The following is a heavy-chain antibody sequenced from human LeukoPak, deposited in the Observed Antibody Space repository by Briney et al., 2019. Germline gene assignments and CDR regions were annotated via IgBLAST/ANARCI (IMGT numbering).Heavy chain of an antibody. J-gene: IGHJ4*02. V-gene: IGHV3-23*01. CDR1: GFTFSSYA. Sequence: GGSLRLSCAASGFTFSSYAMSWVRQAPGKGLEWVSAISGSGGSTYYADSVKGRFTISRDNSKNTLYLQMNSLRAEDTAVYYCAKVLLWFGELYGEYYFDYWGQGTLVTVSS. CDR2: ISGSGGST. CDR3: AKVLLWFGELYGEYYFDY. D-gene: IGHD3-10*01.